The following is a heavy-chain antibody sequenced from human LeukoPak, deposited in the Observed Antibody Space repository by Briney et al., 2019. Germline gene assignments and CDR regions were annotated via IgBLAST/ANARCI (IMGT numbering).Heavy chain of an antibody. V-gene: IGHV1-8*03. CDR1: GYTFTSYD. D-gene: IGHD2-2*01. J-gene: IGHJ4*02. CDR2: MNPNSGNT. Sequence: ASVKVSCKASGYTFTSYDINWVRQATGQGLEWMGWMNPNSGNTGYAQKFQGRVTITRNTSISTAYMELSSLRSDDTAVYYCARRPHPEYDYFDYWGQGTLVTVSS. CDR3: ARRPHPEYDYFDY.